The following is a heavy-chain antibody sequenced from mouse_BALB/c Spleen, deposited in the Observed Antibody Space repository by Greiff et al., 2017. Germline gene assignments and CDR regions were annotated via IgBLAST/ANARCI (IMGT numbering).Heavy chain of an antibody. CDR2: ISSGSSTI. CDR1: GFTFSSFG. J-gene: IGHJ4*01. CDR3: ARRAALSSGYAMDY. Sequence: EVQLVESGGGLVQPGGSRKLSCAASGFTFSSFGMHWVRQAPEKGLEWVAYISSGSSTIYYADTVKGRFTISRDNPKNTLFLQMTSLRSEDTAMYYCARRAALSSGYAMDYWGQGTSVTVSS. V-gene: IGHV5-17*02. D-gene: IGHD3-1*01.